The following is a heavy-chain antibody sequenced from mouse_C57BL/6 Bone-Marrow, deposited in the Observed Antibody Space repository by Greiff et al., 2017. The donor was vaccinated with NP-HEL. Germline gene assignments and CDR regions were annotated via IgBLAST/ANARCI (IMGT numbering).Heavy chain of an antibody. CDR3: ARDGYYVDYAMDY. Sequence: VQLKESGPGLVKPSQSLSLTCSVTGYSITSGYYWNWIRQFPGNKLEWMGYISYDGSNNYNPSLKNRISITRDTSKNQFFLKLNSVTTEDTATYYCARDGYYVDYAMDYWGQGTSVTVSS. J-gene: IGHJ4*01. D-gene: IGHD2-3*01. CDR2: ISYDGSN. CDR1: GYSITSGYY. V-gene: IGHV3-6*01.